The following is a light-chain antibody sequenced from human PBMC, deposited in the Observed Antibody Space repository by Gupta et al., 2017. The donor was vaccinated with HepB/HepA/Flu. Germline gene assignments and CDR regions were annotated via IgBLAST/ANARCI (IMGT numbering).Light chain of an antibody. Sequence: EIVLTQSPGTRSLSPGERVTLSCRASQSVSSTNLAWYQQKPGQAPRLLIHAASIRATGIPDRFSGSGSGTDFTLTISSLDPEDFGMYYCQQYGSSPRTFGQGTKVEIK. CDR1: QSVSSTN. V-gene: IGKV3-20*01. J-gene: IGKJ1*01. CDR2: AAS. CDR3: QQYGSSPRT.